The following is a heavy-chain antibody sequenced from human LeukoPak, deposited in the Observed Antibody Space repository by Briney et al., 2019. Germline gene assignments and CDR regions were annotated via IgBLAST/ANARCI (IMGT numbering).Heavy chain of an antibody. CDR2: IYTSGST. J-gene: IGHJ5*02. D-gene: IGHD3-10*01. CDR1: GGSISSYY. CDR3: ARDPGYYGSGSFDL. Sequence: SETLSLTCTVSGGSISSYYWSWIRQPAGKGLEWIGRIYTSGSTNYNPSLKSRVTMSVDTSKNQFSLKLSSVTAADTAVYYCARDPGYYGSGSFDLWGQGTLVTVSS. V-gene: IGHV4-4*07.